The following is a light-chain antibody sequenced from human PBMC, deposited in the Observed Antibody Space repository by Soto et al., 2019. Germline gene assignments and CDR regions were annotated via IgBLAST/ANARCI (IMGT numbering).Light chain of an antibody. V-gene: IGKV1-17*03. J-gene: IGKJ5*01. CDR1: QGIRNY. CDR2: AAS. Sequence: DIQMTHSTSAMSASVGARVTITCRASQGIRNYLAWFQQKPGKVPKRLISAASSLQSGVPSRFSGSGSGTEFTLTISSLQPEDFATYYCLQHNSYPLTFGQGTRLETK. CDR3: LQHNSYPLT.